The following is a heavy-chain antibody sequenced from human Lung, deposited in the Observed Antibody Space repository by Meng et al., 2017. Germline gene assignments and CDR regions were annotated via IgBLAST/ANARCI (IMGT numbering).Heavy chain of an antibody. Sequence: QVQLQESGPGLVKPSQTLSLTCTVSGGSISSSNYYWSWIRQPPGKGLEWSGHIYNSGSTYYNPSLKSRITISVDTSKNQFSLKLSSVTAADTAVYYCARGRKGYFDLWGRGTLVTVSS. V-gene: IGHV4-30-4*01. D-gene: IGHD1-14*01. CDR1: GGSISSSNYY. CDR2: IYNSGST. CDR3: ARGRKGYFDL. J-gene: IGHJ2*01.